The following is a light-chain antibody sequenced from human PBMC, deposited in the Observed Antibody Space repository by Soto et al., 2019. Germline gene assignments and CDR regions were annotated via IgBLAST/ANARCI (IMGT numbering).Light chain of an antibody. J-gene: IGKJ1*01. CDR1: QSVSSD. CDR2: ASS. CDR3: QQYNNWPPWT. Sequence: EIVMTQSPATLSVSPGERATLSCRASQSVSSDLAWYQQKPGQAPRLLMYASSIRATGIPARFSGSGSGTEFTLTISGLQSEDFAVYYCQQYNNWPPWTFGQGTKVEIK. V-gene: IGKV3-15*01.